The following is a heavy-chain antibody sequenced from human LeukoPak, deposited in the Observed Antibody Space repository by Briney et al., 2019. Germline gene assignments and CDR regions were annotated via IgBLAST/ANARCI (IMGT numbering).Heavy chain of an antibody. CDR1: GFTFSSYA. D-gene: IGHD3-3*01. J-gene: IGHJ6*02. Sequence: PGGSLRLSCAASGFTFSSYAMSWVRQAPGKGLEWVSAISGSGGSTYYADPVKGRFTISRDNSKNTLYLQMNSLRAEDTAVYYCAKGVTIFGVVINNYYYYGMDVWGQGTTVTVSS. V-gene: IGHV3-23*01. CDR2: ISGSGGST. CDR3: AKGVTIFGVVINNYYYYGMDV.